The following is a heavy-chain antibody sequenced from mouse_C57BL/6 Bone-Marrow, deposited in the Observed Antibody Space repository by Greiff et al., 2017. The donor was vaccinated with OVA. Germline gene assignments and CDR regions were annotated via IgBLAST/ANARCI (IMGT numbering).Heavy chain of an antibody. D-gene: IGHD2-12*01. V-gene: IGHV1-80*01. CDR1: GYAFSSYW. CDR3: ARSGVYYSVSFAY. Sequence: QVQLKQSGAELVKPGASVKISCKASGYAFSSYWMNWVKQRPGKGLEWIGQIYPGDGDTNYNGKFKGKATLTADKSSSTAYMQLSSLTSEDSAVYFCARSGVYYSVSFAYWGEGTLVTVSA. J-gene: IGHJ3*01. CDR2: IYPGDGDT.